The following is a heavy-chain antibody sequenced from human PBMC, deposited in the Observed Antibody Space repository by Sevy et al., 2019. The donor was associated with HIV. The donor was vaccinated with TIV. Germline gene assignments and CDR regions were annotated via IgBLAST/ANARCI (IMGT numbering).Heavy chain of an antibody. CDR2: IDTSSAYI. D-gene: IGHD2-8*01. V-gene: IGHV3-21*01. Sequence: WGSLRLSCAASGFSFSGYSFNWVRQAPGKGLEWVSSIDTSSAYIYYADSVKGRFTISRDNAKNSLYLQMSSLRAEDTAVYFCARVNCTNGVCFQGYYYYGLDVWGQGTTVTVSS. J-gene: IGHJ6*02. CDR1: GFSFSGYS. CDR3: ARVNCTNGVCFQGYYYYGLDV.